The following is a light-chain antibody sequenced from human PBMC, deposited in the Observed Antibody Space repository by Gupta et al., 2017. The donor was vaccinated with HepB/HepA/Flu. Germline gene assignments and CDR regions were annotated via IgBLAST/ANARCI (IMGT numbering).Light chain of an antibody. Sequence: QSVLTQSPSVSGAPGQRVTISCTGSSSNIGAGYDVYWYQQLPGSAPKLLIDDKTTRPSGVPDRFSASRAGTSASREIMGLQAEDEADDYCQYSDSSLRGGVLGGGTKVTVL. CDR3: QYSDSSLRGGV. CDR1: SSNIGAGYD. V-gene: IGLV1-40*01. J-gene: IGLJ3*02. CDR2: DKT.